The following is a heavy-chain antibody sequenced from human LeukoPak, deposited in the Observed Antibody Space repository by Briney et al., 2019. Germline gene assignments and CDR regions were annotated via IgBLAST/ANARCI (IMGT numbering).Heavy chain of an antibody. J-gene: IGHJ5*02. D-gene: IGHD3-9*01. CDR1: GGSISSYY. CDR2: IYYNGST. V-gene: IGHV4-59*08. Sequence: SETLSLTCTVSGGSISSYYWSWIRQPPGKGLEWIGYIYYNGSTNYNPSLKSRVTISVDTSKNQFSLKLSSVTAADTAVYYCARHEDILTGYYPWGQGTLVTVSS. CDR3: ARHEDILTGYYP.